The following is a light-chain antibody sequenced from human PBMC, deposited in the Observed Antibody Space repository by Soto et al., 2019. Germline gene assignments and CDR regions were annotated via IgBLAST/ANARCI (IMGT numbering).Light chain of an antibody. V-gene: IGKV3-20*01. J-gene: IGKJ5*01. CDR2: GAS. Sequence: IVVTQSPGTLSLSPGERATLSCSSIQSLSSGYLAWYQQKPGQAPRLLIYGASSRATGIPDRFSGSGSGTDFTLTISRLEPEDFAVYYCQQYGSSPPITFGQGTRLEIK. CDR3: QQYGSSPPIT. CDR1: QSLSSGY.